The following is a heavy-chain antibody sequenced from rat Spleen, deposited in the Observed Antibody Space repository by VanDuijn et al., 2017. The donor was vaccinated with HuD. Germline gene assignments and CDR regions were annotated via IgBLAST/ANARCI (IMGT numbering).Heavy chain of an antibody. CDR1: GFTFSDYD. V-gene: IGHV5-29*01. Sequence: EVQLVESGGGLVQPGRSLNLSCAASGFTFSDYDMAWVRQAPTKGLEWVATISYDGGSTDYRDSVKGRFTISRDNAKSTLYLQMNSLRSEDTATYYCARHGGTGILFDYWGQGVMVTVSS. J-gene: IGHJ2*01. D-gene: IGHD1-4*01. CDR3: ARHGGTGILFDY. CDR2: ISYDGGST.